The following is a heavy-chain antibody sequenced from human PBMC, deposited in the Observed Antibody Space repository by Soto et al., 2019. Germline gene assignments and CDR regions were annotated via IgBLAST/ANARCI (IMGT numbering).Heavy chain of an antibody. J-gene: IGHJ4*02. V-gene: IGHV3-15*01. CDR2: IISKTDGGAT. Sequence: GGSLRLSCAASGFAFNTAWMNWVRQAPGKGLEWVGRIISKTDGGATAYTAPVKDRFIMSRDDSKNTFYLQMNSLKIEDTAVYYCAAGTGRTDFDFWGQGTLVTVSS. CDR3: AAGTGRTDFDF. D-gene: IGHD2-2*01. CDR1: GFAFNTAW.